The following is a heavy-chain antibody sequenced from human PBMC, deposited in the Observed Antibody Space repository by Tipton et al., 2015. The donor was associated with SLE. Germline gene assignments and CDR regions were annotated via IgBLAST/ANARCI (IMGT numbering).Heavy chain of an antibody. D-gene: IGHD3-22*01. J-gene: IGHJ4*02. V-gene: IGHV3-23*01. CDR1: GFTFSSYA. Sequence: SLRLSCAASGFTFSSYAMSWVRQAPGKGLEWVSAIRGDGSATFYADSVKGRFTISRDNSKDTLYLQMNSLRAEDTAVYYCAGDSSGSYYDRGGYYQLANRHFDLWGRGILVSVSS. CDR2: IRGDGSAT. CDR3: AGDSSGSYYDRGGYYQLANRHFDL.